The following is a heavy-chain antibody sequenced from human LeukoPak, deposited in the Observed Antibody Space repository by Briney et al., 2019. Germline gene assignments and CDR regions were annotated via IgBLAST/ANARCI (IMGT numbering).Heavy chain of an antibody. D-gene: IGHD2-21*02. CDR3: ASSPNCGGDCYTTFDY. Sequence: SETLSLTCTVSGGSISSGSYYWSWIRQPAGKGLEWIGRIYTSGSTNYHPSLKSRVTISVDTSKNQFSLKLSSVTAADTAVYYCASSPNCGGDCYTTFDYWGQGTLVTVSS. V-gene: IGHV4-61*02. CDR1: GGSISSGSYY. CDR2: IYTSGST. J-gene: IGHJ4*02.